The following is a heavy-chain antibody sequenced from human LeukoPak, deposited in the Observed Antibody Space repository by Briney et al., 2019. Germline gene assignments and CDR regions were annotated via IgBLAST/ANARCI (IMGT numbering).Heavy chain of an antibody. CDR2: IIPILGIA. J-gene: IGHJ4*02. D-gene: IGHD1-26*01. Sequence: SVKVSCKASGGTFSSYAISWVRRAPGQGLEWMGRIIPILGIANYAQKFQGRVTITADKSTSTAYMELSSLRSEDTAVYYCARSPGVSGSYSDYWGQGTLVTVSS. V-gene: IGHV1-69*04. CDR1: GGTFSSYA. CDR3: ARSPGVSGSYSDY.